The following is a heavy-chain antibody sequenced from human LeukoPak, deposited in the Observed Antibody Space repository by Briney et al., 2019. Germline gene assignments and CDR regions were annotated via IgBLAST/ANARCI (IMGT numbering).Heavy chain of an antibody. Sequence: SQTLSLTCAVSGGSISSGGYSWSWIRQPPGKGLEWIGYIYYSGSTNYNPSLKSRVTMSVDTSKNQFSLKLGSVTAADTAVYYCARGYSYHNWFDPWGQGTLVTVSS. CDR2: IYYSGST. J-gene: IGHJ5*02. V-gene: IGHV4-30-4*07. D-gene: IGHD5-18*01. CDR3: ARGYSYHNWFDP. CDR1: GGSISSGGYS.